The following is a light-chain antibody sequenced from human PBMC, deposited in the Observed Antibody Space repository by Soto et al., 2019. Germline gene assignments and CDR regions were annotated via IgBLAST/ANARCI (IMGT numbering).Light chain of an antibody. Sequence: DIQMTQSPSTLSASVGDRVTITCRASQSISSWLAWYQQKPGKAPKILIYDASSLESGVPSRFSVSGSGTEFNLSISSLQPDDVATYYCQQYNSYPWTFGQGTKVEIK. CDR3: QQYNSYPWT. J-gene: IGKJ1*01. V-gene: IGKV1-5*01. CDR2: DAS. CDR1: QSISSW.